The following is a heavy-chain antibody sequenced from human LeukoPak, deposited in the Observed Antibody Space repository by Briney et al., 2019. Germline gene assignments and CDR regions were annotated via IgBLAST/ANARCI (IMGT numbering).Heavy chain of an antibody. CDR1: GFTFSSYG. J-gene: IGHJ4*02. CDR3: ATDMTTVTTYFDY. Sequence: GGSLRLSCAASGFTFSSYGMHWVRQAPGKGLEWVAVISYDGSNKYYADSVKGRFTISRDNSKNTLYLQMNSLRAEDTAVYYCATDMTTVTTYFDYWGQGTLVTVSS. V-gene: IGHV3-30*03. CDR2: ISYDGSNK. D-gene: IGHD4-17*01.